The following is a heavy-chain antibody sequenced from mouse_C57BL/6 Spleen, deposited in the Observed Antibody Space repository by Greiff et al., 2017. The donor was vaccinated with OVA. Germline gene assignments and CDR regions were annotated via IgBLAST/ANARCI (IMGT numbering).Heavy chain of an antibody. CDR2: IDPENGDT. CDR1: GFNIKDDY. D-gene: IGHD4-1*01. CDR3: TTSLGEDY. J-gene: IGHJ2*01. V-gene: IGHV14-4*01. Sequence: EVKLVESGAELVRPGASVKLSCTASGFNIKDDYMHWVKQRPEQGLEWIGWIDPENGDTEYASKFQGKATITADTSSNTAYLQLSSLTSEDTAVYYCTTSLGEDYWGQGTTLTVSS.